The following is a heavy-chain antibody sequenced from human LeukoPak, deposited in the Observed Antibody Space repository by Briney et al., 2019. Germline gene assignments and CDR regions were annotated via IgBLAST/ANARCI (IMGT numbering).Heavy chain of an antibody. V-gene: IGHV4-59*01. Sequence: SETLSLTCTVSGGSISSYYWSWIRQPPGKGLEWIGYIYYSGSTNYNPSLKSRVTISVDTSKNQFSLKLSSVTAADTAVYYCARVLRAASWRSYDYWGQGSLVTVSS. J-gene: IGHJ4*02. CDR2: IYYSGST. CDR3: ARVLRAASWRSYDY. D-gene: IGHD5-18*01. CDR1: GGSISSYY.